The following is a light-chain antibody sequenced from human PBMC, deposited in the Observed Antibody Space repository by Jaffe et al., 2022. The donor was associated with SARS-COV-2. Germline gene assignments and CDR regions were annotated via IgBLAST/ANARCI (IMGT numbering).Light chain of an antibody. CDR2: GAS. CDR1: QSVISSH. V-gene: IGKV3-20*01. CDR3: QQYGSPPFT. Sequence: EIVLTQSPGTLSLSPGEGATLSCRASQSVISSHLAWYQQKPGQAPRLLIFGASSRATGIPDRFSGSGSGTDFTLTISRLEPEDFAVFYCQQYGSPPFTFGQGTKLEIK. J-gene: IGKJ2*01.